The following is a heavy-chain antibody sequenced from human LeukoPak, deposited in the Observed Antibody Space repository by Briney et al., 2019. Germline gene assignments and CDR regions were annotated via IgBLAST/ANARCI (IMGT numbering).Heavy chain of an antibody. CDR2: IIPILGIA. D-gene: IGHD1-26*01. CDR3: ARDQEGATGYY. CDR1: GGTFSSYA. Sequence: SVKVSCKASGGTFSSYAISWVRQAPGQGLEWMGRIIPILGIANYAQKFQGRVTITADKSTSTAYMERSSLRSEDTAVYYCARDQEGATGYYWGQGTLVSVSS. V-gene: IGHV1-69*04. J-gene: IGHJ4*02.